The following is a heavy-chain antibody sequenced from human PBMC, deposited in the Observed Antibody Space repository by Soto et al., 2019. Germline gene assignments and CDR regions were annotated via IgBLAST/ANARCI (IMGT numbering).Heavy chain of an antibody. CDR3: ARGHSTDCSNGVCSFFYNHEMDV. V-gene: IGHV1-2*04. CDR2: INPKSGGT. Sequence: ASVKVSCKASGYSFTDYHIHWLRQAPGQGLEWLGRINPKSGGTSTAQKFQGWVTMTRDRSISTVYMELTRLRSDDTAVYFCARGHSTDCSNGVCSFFYNHEMDVWGQGTTVTVSS. D-gene: IGHD2-8*01. J-gene: IGHJ6*02. CDR1: GYSFTDYH.